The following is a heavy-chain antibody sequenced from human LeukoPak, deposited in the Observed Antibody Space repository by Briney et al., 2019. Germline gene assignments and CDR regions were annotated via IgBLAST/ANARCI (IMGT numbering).Heavy chain of an antibody. Sequence: GGSLRLSCVGSGFTFSNYLMNWVRQAPGKGLEWVSFISSTGGTIYYADAVKGRFTVSRDNAKHSLLLQMNSLRAEDTALYYCARGYSRAAFDIWGQGTMVTVSS. CDR3: ARGYSRAAFDI. V-gene: IGHV3-48*01. CDR2: ISSTGGTI. D-gene: IGHD2-15*01. CDR1: GFTFSNYL. J-gene: IGHJ3*02.